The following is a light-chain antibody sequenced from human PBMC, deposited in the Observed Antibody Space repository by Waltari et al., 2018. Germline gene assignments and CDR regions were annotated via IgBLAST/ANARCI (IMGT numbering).Light chain of an antibody. J-gene: IGLJ2*01. CDR2: DTN. CDR1: SLTSYY. Sequence: SSALTQDPAVSVAMGQTVMLTCPGDSLTSYYPSWYQQRPGQAPVLVIYDTNNRPSGVPDRFSGSSSHNTGSLTITGAQAEDEASYYCHSRDASGVAGSFGGGTKLTVL. CDR3: HSRDASGVAGS. V-gene: IGLV3-19*01.